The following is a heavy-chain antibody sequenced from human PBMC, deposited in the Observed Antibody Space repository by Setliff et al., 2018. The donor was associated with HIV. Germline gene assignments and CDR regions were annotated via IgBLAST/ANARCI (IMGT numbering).Heavy chain of an antibody. D-gene: IGHD6-13*01. CDR2: INSDATST. CDR1: GFTFSSHW. V-gene: IGHV3-74*01. J-gene: IGHJ4*02. Sequence: GGSLRLSCAASGFTFSSHWMHWVRQVPGKGLEWVSRINSDATSTSYADFVKGRFTISRDNAKNTMYLQMNSLRAEDTALYYCAKDLYSSSWLFDYWGQGTLVTVSS. CDR3: AKDLYSSSWLFDY.